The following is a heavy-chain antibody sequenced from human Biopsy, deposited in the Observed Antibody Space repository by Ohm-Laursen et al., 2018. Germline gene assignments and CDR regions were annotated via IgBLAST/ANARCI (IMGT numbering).Heavy chain of an antibody. D-gene: IGHD3-22*01. J-gene: IGHJ6*02. Sequence: GTLSLTCTVYGESFNGYYWSWIRPTPGKGLEWIGEINHSGRTNYNPSLKRRVTISVDTSKNQFSLKVRSVTAADTAVYYCVRGVDYYDPYHYYALDVWGQGTTVTVSS. CDR2: INHSGRT. V-gene: IGHV4-34*01. CDR3: VRGVDYYDPYHYYALDV. CDR1: GESFNGYY.